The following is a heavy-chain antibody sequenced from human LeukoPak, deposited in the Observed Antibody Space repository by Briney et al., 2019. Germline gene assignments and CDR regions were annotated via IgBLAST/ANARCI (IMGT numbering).Heavy chain of an antibody. CDR1: GYTFTSYD. V-gene: IGHV1-8*03. CDR2: MNPNSGNT. Sequence: ASVKVSCKASGYTFTSYDINWVRQATGQGLEGMGWMNPNSGNTGYAQKFQGRVTITRNTSISTAYMELSSLRSEDTAVYYCARGRSNDFWSGLVLFAFDIWGQGTMVTVSS. J-gene: IGHJ3*02. CDR3: ARGRSNDFWSGLVLFAFDI. D-gene: IGHD3-3*01.